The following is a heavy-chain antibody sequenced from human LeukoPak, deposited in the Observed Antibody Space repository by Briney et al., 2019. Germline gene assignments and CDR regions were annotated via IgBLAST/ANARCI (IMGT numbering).Heavy chain of an antibody. J-gene: IGHJ3*02. D-gene: IGHD4-23*01. CDR1: GGSISSSSYY. CDR3: ARLFGGFRSAFDI. CDR2: IYYSGST. Sequence: SETLSLTCTVSGGSISSSSYYWGWIRQPPGKGLEWIGSIYYSGSTYYNPSLKSRVTISVDTSKNQFSLKLSSVTAADTAVYYCARLFGGFRSAFDIWGQGTMVTVSS. V-gene: IGHV4-39*01.